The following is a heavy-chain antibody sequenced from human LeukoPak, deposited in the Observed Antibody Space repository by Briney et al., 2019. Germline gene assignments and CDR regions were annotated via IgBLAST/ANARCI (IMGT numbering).Heavy chain of an antibody. V-gene: IGHV3-66*01. CDR3: ASSGYSGSYRVNNFDY. J-gene: IGHJ4*02. D-gene: IGHD1-26*01. CDR2: IYSGGST. Sequence: GGSLRLSCAASGFTFSSYGMPWVRQAPGKGLEWVSVIYSGGSTYYADSVKGRFTISRDNSKNTLYLQMNSLRAEDTAVYYCASSGYSGSYRVNNFDYWGQGTLVTVSS. CDR1: GFTFSSYG.